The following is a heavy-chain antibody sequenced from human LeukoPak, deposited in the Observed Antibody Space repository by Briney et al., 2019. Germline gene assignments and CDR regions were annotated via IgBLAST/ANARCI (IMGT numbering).Heavy chain of an antibody. D-gene: IGHD3-3*01. Sequence: ASVKVSCTASGYTFTRYDINWVRQATGQGLEWMGWINLDSGNTGYAQKFQGIVTITRDTSIRTAYIEVSSLRSEDTAVYYCTTDPDFWSGYYKDYWGQGTLVTVSS. CDR1: GYTFTRYD. CDR3: TTDPDFWSGYYKDY. V-gene: IGHV1-8*03. J-gene: IGHJ4*02. CDR2: INLDSGNT.